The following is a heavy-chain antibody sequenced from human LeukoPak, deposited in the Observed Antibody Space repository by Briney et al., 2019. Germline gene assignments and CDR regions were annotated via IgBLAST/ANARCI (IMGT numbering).Heavy chain of an antibody. CDR3: AKAVGAIKGPFDY. Sequence: GGSLRLSCAASGFTFSSYGMHWVRQAPGKGLEWVAVIWYDGSNKYYADSVKGRFTISRDNAKNSLYLQMNSLRAEDTALYYCAKAVGAIKGPFDYWGQGTLVTVSS. CDR2: IWYDGSNK. J-gene: IGHJ4*02. V-gene: IGHV3-33*03. CDR1: GFTFSSYG. D-gene: IGHD1-26*01.